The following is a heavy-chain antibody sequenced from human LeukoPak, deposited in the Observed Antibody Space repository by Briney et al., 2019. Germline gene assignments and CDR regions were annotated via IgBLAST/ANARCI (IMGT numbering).Heavy chain of an antibody. CDR3: ARAEVIAIFDL. Sequence: PGGSLRLSCAASEFTVKDYHMSWVRQAPGKGLEWVSIIYSGGSTYYADSVKGRFTISRDNSKNTLYLQMNSLKFEDTAVYYWARAEVIAIFDLWGQGTPVTVSS. CDR1: EFTVKDYH. V-gene: IGHV3-66*02. D-gene: IGHD2-21*01. J-gene: IGHJ4*02. CDR2: IYSGGST.